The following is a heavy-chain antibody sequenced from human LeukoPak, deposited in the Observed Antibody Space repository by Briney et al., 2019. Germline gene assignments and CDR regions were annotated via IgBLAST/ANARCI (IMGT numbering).Heavy chain of an antibody. J-gene: IGHJ2*01. D-gene: IGHD3-10*01. CDR1: GGSFSSSSYY. CDR2: IHYNGST. CDR3: ARRPMVRGADWYFDL. Sequence: PSETLSLTCTVSGGSFSSSSYYWGWIRQPPEKGLEWIGSIHYNGSTYYNPSLKSRVTISVDKSKNQFSLKLSSVTAADTAVYYCARRPMVRGADWYFDLWGRGTLVTVSS. V-gene: IGHV4-39*07.